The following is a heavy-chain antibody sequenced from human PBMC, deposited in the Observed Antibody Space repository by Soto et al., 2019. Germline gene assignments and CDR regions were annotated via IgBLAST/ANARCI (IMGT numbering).Heavy chain of an antibody. Sequence: QVQLQESGPGLVKPSQTLSLTCTVSGGSISSGDYYWSWIRQPPGKGLEWIGYIYYSGSTYYNPSLKSRVTISVATSKNQFSLKLSSVTAADTAVDYCARERRQLASDAFDIWGQGTMVTVSS. J-gene: IGHJ3*02. CDR3: ARERRQLASDAFDI. V-gene: IGHV4-30-4*01. CDR1: GGSISSGDYY. CDR2: IYYSGST. D-gene: IGHD6-13*01.